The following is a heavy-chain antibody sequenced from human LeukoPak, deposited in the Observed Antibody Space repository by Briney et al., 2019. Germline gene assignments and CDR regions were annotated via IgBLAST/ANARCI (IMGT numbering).Heavy chain of an antibody. J-gene: IGHJ4*02. V-gene: IGHV3-7*01. CDR2: IKQDGSEK. CDR1: GFTFSSNW. D-gene: IGHD4-17*01. CDR3: ARDTARTLTTYLGYFDY. Sequence: GGSLRLSCAASGFTFSSNWMSWARQAPGKRLEWVANIKQDGSEKYYVDSVKGRFTISRDNAKNSLYLQMNSLRAEDTAVYYCARDTARTLTTYLGYFDYWGQGTLVTVSS.